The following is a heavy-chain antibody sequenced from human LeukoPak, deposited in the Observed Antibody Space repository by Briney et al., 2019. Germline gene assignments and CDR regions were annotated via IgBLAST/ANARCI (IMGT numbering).Heavy chain of an antibody. V-gene: IGHV4-30-4*01. CDR2: IFYSGST. D-gene: IGHD1-26*01. CDR3: ARGGYSGSYPLYYYYGMDV. CDR1: GGSISSGDYY. Sequence: PSETLSLTCTVSGGSISSGDYYWSWIHQPPGKGLEWIGYIFYSGSTYYNPSLKSRVTISVDTSKNQFSLKLSSVTAADTAVYYCARGGYSGSYPLYYYYGMDVWGQGTTVTVSS. J-gene: IGHJ6*02.